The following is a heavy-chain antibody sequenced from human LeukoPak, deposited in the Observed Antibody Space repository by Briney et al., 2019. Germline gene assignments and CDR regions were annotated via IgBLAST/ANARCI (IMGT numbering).Heavy chain of an antibody. D-gene: IGHD3-10*01. CDR3: ARPSGGSGRWGDNWFDP. CDR1: GYTFTGSY. V-gene: IGHV1-2*02. J-gene: IGHJ5*02. CDR2: INHNSGGT. Sequence: ASVKVSCKASGYTFTGSYMHGVRQAPGQGLEGVGWINHNSGGTNYAQKFQGRVTMTRDTSISTAYMELSSLRSDDTAVYYCARPSGGSGRWGDNWFDPWGQGTLVTVSS.